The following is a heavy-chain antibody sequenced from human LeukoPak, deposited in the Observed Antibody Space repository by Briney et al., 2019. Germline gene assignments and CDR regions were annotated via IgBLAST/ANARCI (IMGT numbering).Heavy chain of an antibody. Sequence: QSSETLSLTCTVSGGSISSYYWSWIRQPPGKGPEWIGYIYYSGSTNYNPSLKSRVTISVDTSKSQFSLKLTSVTVADTAVYYCARGAYSSGWPDAFDNWGHGTMVTVSS. D-gene: IGHD6-19*01. CDR2: IYYSGST. CDR1: GGSISSYY. J-gene: IGHJ3*02. V-gene: IGHV4-59*01. CDR3: ARGAYSSGWPDAFDN.